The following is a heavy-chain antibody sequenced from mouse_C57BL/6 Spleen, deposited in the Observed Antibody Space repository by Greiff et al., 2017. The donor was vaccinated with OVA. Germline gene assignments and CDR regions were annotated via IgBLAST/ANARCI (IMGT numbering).Heavy chain of an antibody. Sequence: VQLQQSGPELVKPGASVKISCKASGYAFSSSWMNWVKQRPGKGLEWIGRIYPGDGDTNYNGKFKGKATLTADQSSSTAYMQLSSLTSEDSAVYFCDNYEVVEGYWGQGTTRTVSS. V-gene: IGHV1-82*01. CDR2: IYPGDGDT. D-gene: IGHD1-1*01. CDR3: DNYEVVEGY. J-gene: IGHJ2*01. CDR1: GYAFSSSW.